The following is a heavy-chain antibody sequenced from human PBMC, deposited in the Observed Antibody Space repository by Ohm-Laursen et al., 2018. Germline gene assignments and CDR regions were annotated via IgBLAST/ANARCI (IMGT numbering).Heavy chain of an antibody. CDR3: ATAITRIHLWWNFDY. Sequence: ASVKVSCNVSGYTLTDLSIHSVRQAPGKGLEWMGGLDPEDGETLYAQKFQGRVTMNEDRSTDTVYLELSTLKSEDTAVYYCATAITRIHLWWNFDYWGQGTLVTVSS. CDR1: GYTLTDLS. V-gene: IGHV1-24*01. D-gene: IGHD5-18*01. CDR2: LDPEDGET. J-gene: IGHJ4*02.